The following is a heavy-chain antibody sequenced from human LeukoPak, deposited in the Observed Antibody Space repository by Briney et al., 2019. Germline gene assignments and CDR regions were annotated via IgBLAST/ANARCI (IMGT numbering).Heavy chain of an antibody. CDR3: AREYYDFWSGYQSNWFDP. CDR1: GYSFTSYW. Sequence: GESLKISCKGSGYSFTSYWIGWVRQVPGKGLEWMGIIYPGDSDTRYSPSFQGQVTISADKSISTAYLQWSSLKASDTAMYYCAREYYDFWSGYQSNWFDPWGQGTLVTVSS. J-gene: IGHJ5*02. CDR2: IYPGDSDT. D-gene: IGHD3-3*01. V-gene: IGHV5-51*01.